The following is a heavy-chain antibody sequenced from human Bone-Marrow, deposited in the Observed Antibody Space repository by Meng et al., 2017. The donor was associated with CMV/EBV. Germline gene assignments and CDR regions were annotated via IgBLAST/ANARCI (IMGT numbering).Heavy chain of an antibody. Sequence: ASVKVSCKASGYTFTSYYMHWVRQAPGQGLEWMGWINPNSGGTNYAQKFQGRVTMTRDTSISTAYMELSRLRSDDTAVYYCARECGIAAALLDYGMDVWGQGTTVTVSS. J-gene: IGHJ6*02. CDR3: ARECGIAAALLDYGMDV. D-gene: IGHD6-13*01. V-gene: IGHV1-2*02. CDR1: GYTFTSYY. CDR2: INPNSGGT.